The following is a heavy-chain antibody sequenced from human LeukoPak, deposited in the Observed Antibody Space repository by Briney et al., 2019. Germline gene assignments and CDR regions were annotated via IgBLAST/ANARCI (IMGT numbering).Heavy chain of an antibody. V-gene: IGHV4-34*01. D-gene: IGHD1-26*01. CDR2: INHSGST. J-gene: IGHJ4*02. Sequence: RSSETLSLTCAVYGGSFSGYYWSWIRQPPGKGLEWIGEINHSGSTNYNPSLKSRVTISVDTSKNQFSLKLSSVTAADTAVYYCARLRPLPYSGRRSMRPYYFDYWGQGTLVTVSS. CDR1: GGSFSGYY. CDR3: ARLRPLPYSGRRSMRPYYFDY.